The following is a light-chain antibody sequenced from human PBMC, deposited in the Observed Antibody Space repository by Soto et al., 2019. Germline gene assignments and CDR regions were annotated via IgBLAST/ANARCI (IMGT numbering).Light chain of an antibody. CDR1: QTVGSY. CDR2: NAS. Sequence: IVLTHSPATLSVSRWERVTLSCRASQTVGSYLAWYQQKPGQAPRLLIYNASNRATGIPARFGGSGSGTDFTLTISSLETEDFAVYYCQQRSNWPLTLGGGTKVDIK. J-gene: IGKJ4*01. V-gene: IGKV3-11*01. CDR3: QQRSNWPLT.